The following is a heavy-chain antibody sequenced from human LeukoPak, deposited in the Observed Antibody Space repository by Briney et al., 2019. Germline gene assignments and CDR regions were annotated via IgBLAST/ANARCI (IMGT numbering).Heavy chain of an antibody. CDR2: IISDSSAI. D-gene: IGHD3-10*01. Sequence: TGGSLRLSCAASGFTFSSYSMNWVRQAPGKGLEWVSFIISDSSAIYYADSVRGRFTISRDNAEHSLYLQMNSLRDEDTAVYYCARAPLVRVVIPPFDYWGQGALVSVSS. J-gene: IGHJ4*02. V-gene: IGHV3-48*02. CDR3: ARAPLVRVVIPPFDY. CDR1: GFTFSSYS.